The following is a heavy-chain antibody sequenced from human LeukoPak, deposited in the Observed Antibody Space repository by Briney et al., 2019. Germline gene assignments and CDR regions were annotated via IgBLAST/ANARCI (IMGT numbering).Heavy chain of an antibody. D-gene: IGHD5-18*01. V-gene: IGHV3-7*03. CDR1: GFAFSSYW. CDR2: LNEDGSKR. Sequence: GGSLRLSCAASGFAFSSYWMTWVRQAPGKGLEWVASLNEDGSKRSYVGSVKGRFTISRDNAQKPLYLQMNSLTAEDTAVYYCARAVTSMDGYWGQGTLVTVSS. CDR3: ARAVTSMDGY. J-gene: IGHJ4*02.